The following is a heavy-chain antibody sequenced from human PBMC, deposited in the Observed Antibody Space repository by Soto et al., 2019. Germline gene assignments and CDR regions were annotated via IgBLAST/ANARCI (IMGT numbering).Heavy chain of an antibody. CDR3: ARHNWNYGNFDY. V-gene: IGHV4-59*01. D-gene: IGHD1-7*01. CDR2: IYYSGST. CDR1: GGSFSGYY. J-gene: IGHJ4*02. Sequence: SETLSLTCAVYGGSFSGYYWSWIRQPPGKGLEWIGYIYYSGSTNYNPSLKSRVTISVDTSKNQFSLKLSSVTAADTAVYYCARHNWNYGNFDYWGQGTLVTVSS.